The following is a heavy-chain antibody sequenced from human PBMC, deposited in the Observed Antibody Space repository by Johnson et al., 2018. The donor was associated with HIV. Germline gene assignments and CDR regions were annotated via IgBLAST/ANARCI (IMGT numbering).Heavy chain of an antibody. D-gene: IGHD6-6*01. Sequence: VQLVESGGGLVHPGGSLRLSCAASGFTVSSNYMNWVRQAPGKGLEWVSVIYSGGTTYYADSVKGRFTISRDNSKNTLYLQMNSLRAEDTAVYYCASLSSSGAFDIWGQGTMVTVSS. CDR1: GFTVSSNY. V-gene: IGHV3-66*01. CDR2: IYSGGTT. CDR3: ASLSSSGAFDI. J-gene: IGHJ3*02.